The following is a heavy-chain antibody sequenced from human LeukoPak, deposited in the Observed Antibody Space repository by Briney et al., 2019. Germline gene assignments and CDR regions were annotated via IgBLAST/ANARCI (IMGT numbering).Heavy chain of an antibody. CDR2: ISGSSDAP. D-gene: IGHD3-3*01. J-gene: IGHJ6*02. CDR1: GFTFSNYA. V-gene: IGHV3-23*01. Sequence: PGGSLRLSCAASGFTFSNYAMTWVRQAPGKGLEWVSIISGSSDAPYYADSVKGRFTFSRDNSENTLYLQMNSLRAEDTAVYYCAKEIYDFWSGWDVWGQGTTVTVSS. CDR3: AKEIYDFWSGWDV.